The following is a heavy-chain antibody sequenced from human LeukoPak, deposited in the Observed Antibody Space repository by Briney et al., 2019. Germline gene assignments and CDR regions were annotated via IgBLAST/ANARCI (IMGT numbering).Heavy chain of an antibody. Sequence: GGSLRLSCAASGFTFSSYAMSWVRQAPGKGLEWVSAISGSGGSTYYADSVKGRFTISRDNPKNTLYLQMNSLRAEDTAVYYCAKAFEYSSSSPFDYWGQGTLVTVSS. V-gene: IGHV3-23*01. CDR2: ISGSGGST. CDR1: GFTFSSYA. J-gene: IGHJ4*02. D-gene: IGHD6-6*01. CDR3: AKAFEYSSSSPFDY.